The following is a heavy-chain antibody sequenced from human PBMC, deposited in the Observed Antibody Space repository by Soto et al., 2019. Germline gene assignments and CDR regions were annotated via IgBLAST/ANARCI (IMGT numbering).Heavy chain of an antibody. CDR3: ARDDGDFWSGANAFDI. J-gene: IGHJ3*02. CDR2: IYYSGST. D-gene: IGHD3-3*01. CDR1: GGSISSGGYY. Sequence: SETLSLTCTVSGGSISSGGYYWSWIRQHPGKGLEWIGYIYYSGSTYYNPSLKSRVTISVDTSKNQFSLKLSSVTAADTAVYYCARDDGDFWSGANAFDIWGQGTMVTVSS. V-gene: IGHV4-31*03.